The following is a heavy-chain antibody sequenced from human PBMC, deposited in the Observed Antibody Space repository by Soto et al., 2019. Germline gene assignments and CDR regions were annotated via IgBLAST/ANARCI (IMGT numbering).Heavy chain of an antibody. Sequence: ASVKVSCKASGYTFTIYYMHWVLQAPGQGLEWMGIINPSGSTSYAQKFQGRVTMTRDTSTSTVYMELSSLRSGDTAVYYCARVYCRGGSCYSIDYWGQGTLVSVSS. V-gene: IGHV1-46*03. CDR3: ARVYCRGGSCYSIDY. D-gene: IGHD2-15*01. CDR1: GYTFTIYY. CDR2: INPSGST. J-gene: IGHJ4*02.